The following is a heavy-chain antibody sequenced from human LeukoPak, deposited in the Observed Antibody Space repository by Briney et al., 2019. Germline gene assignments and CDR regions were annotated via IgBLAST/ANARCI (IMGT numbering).Heavy chain of an antibody. Sequence: GRTLRLSCAASGFTFSSYAMHWVRQAPGKGLEWVAVISYDGSNKYYADSVKGRFTISRDNSKNTLYLQMNSLRAEDTAGYYCARDSDLEWFFPKAYYFDHWGQGTLVPVSS. V-gene: IGHV3-30-3*01. CDR3: ARDSDLEWFFPKAYYFDH. CDR1: GFTFSSYA. J-gene: IGHJ4*02. CDR2: ISYDGSNK. D-gene: IGHD3-3*01.